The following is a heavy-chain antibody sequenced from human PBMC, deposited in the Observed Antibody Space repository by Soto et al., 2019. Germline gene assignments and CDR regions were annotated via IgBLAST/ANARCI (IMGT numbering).Heavy chain of an antibody. V-gene: IGHV3-33*01. D-gene: IGHD4-4*01. CDR1: GFTFSSYG. Sequence: GGSLRLSCAASGFTFSSYGMHWVRQAPGKGLEWVAVIWYDGSNKYYADSVKGRFTISRDNSKNTLYLQMNSLRAEDTAVYYCARDYYSNYVVDYYYMDVWGKGTTVTVSS. CDR2: IWYDGSNK. CDR3: ARDYYSNYVVDYYYMDV. J-gene: IGHJ6*03.